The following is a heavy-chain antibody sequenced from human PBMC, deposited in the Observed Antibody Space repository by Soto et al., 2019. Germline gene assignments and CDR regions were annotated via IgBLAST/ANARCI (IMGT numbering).Heavy chain of an antibody. D-gene: IGHD3-22*01. CDR3: ARLEYYYDSSGYYYLDY. V-gene: IGHV1-18*01. Sequence: GASVKVSCKASGYTFTSYGISWVRQAPGQGLEWMGWISAYNGNTNYAQKLQGRVTMTTDTSTSTAYMELRSLRSDDTAVYYCARLEYYYDSSGYYYLDYWGQGTLVTVSS. CDR2: ISAYNGNT. CDR1: GYTFTSYG. J-gene: IGHJ4*02.